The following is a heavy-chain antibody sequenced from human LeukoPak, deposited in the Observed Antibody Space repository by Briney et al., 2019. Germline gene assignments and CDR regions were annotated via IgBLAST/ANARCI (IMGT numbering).Heavy chain of an antibody. V-gene: IGHV3-15*01. D-gene: IGHD1-26*01. Sequence: GGSLRLSCAASGFTFSNAWMSWVRQAPGKGLEWVGRIKSKTDGGTTDYAAPVKGRFTISRDDSKNTLYLQMNSLKTEDTAVYYCTTRSGGSYDGAAFDIWGQGTMVTVSS. CDR1: GFTFSNAW. CDR3: TTRSGGSYDGAAFDI. J-gene: IGHJ3*02. CDR2: IKSKTDGGTT.